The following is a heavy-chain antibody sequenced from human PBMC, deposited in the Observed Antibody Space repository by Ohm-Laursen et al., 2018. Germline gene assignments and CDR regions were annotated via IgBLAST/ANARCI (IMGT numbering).Heavy chain of an antibody. CDR3: AKGKRENSYGWHLDY. D-gene: IGHD2-15*01. CDR2: IYSGGST. V-gene: IGHV3-53*05. J-gene: IGHJ4*02. Sequence: SLRLSCSASGFTVSSNYMSWVRQAPGKGLEWVSVIYSGGSTYYADSVKGRFTISRDNSKNTLYLQMNSLRAEDTAVYYCAKGKRENSYGWHLDYWGQGTLVTVSS. CDR1: GFTVSSNY.